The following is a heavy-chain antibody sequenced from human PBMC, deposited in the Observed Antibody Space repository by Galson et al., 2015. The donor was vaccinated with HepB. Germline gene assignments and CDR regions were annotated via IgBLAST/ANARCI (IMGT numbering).Heavy chain of an antibody. CDR3: TSRHYGEVDY. CDR1: GFISSDHY. CDR2: SRNRANNYII. J-gene: IGHJ4*02. V-gene: IGHV3-72*01. D-gene: IGHD4-17*01. Sequence: SLRLSCAASGFISSDHYMDWVRQAPGKGLEWVGRSRNRANNYIIEYAASIKGRFTISRDDSKNSLYLQMNSLKSEDTAMYYCTSRHYGEVDYWGQGTLVTVSS.